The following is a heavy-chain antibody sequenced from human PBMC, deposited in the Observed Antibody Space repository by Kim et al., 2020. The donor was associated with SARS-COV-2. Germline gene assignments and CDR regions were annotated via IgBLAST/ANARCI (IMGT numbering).Heavy chain of an antibody. CDR3: ATVRERNSGSHTLDY. CDR1: GYTLTELS. D-gene: IGHD1-26*01. J-gene: IGHJ4*02. Sequence: ASVKVSCKVSGYTLTELSMHWVRQAPGKGLEWMGGFDPEDGETIYAQKFQGRVTMTEDTSTDTAYMELSSLRSEDTAVYYCATVRERNSGSHTLDYWGQGTLVTVSS. V-gene: IGHV1-24*01. CDR2: FDPEDGET.